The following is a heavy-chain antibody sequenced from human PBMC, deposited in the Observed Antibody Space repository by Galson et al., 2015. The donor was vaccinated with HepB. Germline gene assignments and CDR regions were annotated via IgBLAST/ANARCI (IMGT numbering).Heavy chain of an antibody. CDR3: ARSHCSGGSCYDYYFDY. CDR2: IYYSGST. CDR1: GGSISSSSYY. Sequence: ETLSLTCTVSGGSISSSSYYWGWIRQPPGKGLEWIGSIYYSGSTYYNPSLKSRVTISVDTSKNQFSLKLSSVTAADTAVYYCARSHCSGGSCYDYYFDYWGQGTLVTVSS. D-gene: IGHD2-15*01. V-gene: IGHV4-39*01. J-gene: IGHJ4*02.